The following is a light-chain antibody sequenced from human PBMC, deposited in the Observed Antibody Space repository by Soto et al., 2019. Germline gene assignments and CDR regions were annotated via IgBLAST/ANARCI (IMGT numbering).Light chain of an antibody. J-gene: IGLJ2*01. Sequence: QSALTQPASVSGSPGQSITISCTGTSSDVGGYKFVSWYQQHPGKVPKLLIYEVSNRPSGVSDRFSASKSGNTASLTISGLQAEDEADYYCSSYTVTGTPPVVFGGGTQLTVL. CDR3: SSYTVTGTPPVV. V-gene: IGLV2-14*01. CDR2: EVS. CDR1: SSDVGGYKF.